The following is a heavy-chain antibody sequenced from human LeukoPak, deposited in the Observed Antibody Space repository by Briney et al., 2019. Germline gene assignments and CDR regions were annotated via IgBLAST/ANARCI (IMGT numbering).Heavy chain of an antibody. Sequence: GGSLRLSCEASGFTFSTYGMHWVRQAPGKGLEWISFIRYDGSNKYYTESVKGRFTISRDNSQNMLYLQMNSLRTEDTALYFCAKDRTMAADGTYFDYWGQGTLVTVSS. D-gene: IGHD6-13*01. CDR3: AKDRTMAADGTYFDY. V-gene: IGHV3-30*02. CDR2: IRYDGSNK. J-gene: IGHJ4*02. CDR1: GFTFSTYG.